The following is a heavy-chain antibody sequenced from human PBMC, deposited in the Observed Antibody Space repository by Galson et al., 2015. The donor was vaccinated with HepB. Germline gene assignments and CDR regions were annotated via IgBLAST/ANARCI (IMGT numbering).Heavy chain of an antibody. CDR3: ARVADADYGDHTHFDS. Sequence: SLRLSCAASGFTFSDYYMSWIRQAPGKGLEWISYISSNTLYTNYADSVKGRFTISRDNAKTSLYLQINGLRAEDTAVYYCARVADADYGDHTHFDSWGQGTLVTVSS. V-gene: IGHV3-11*06. J-gene: IGHJ4*02. CDR2: ISSNTLYT. CDR1: GFTFSDYY. D-gene: IGHD4-17*01.